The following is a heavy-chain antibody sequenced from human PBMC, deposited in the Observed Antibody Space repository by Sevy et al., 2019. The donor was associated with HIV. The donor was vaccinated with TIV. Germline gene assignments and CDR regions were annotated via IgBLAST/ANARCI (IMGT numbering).Heavy chain of an antibody. V-gene: IGHV7-4-1*02. CDR1: GYTFTSYA. J-gene: IGHJ5*02. CDR3: AREIIGLRLGELSVGWFDP. Sequence: ASVKVSCKASGYTFTSYAMNWVRQAPGQGLEWMGWINTNTGNPTYAQGFTGRFVFSLDTSVSTAYLQISSLKAEDTAVYYCAREIIGLRLGELSVGWFDPWGQGTLVTVSS. CDR2: INTNTGNP. D-gene: IGHD3-16*02.